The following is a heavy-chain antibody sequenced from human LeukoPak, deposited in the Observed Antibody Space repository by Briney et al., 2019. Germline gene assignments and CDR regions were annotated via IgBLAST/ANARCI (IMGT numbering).Heavy chain of an antibody. J-gene: IGHJ4*02. D-gene: IGHD1-26*01. V-gene: IGHV1-46*01. CDR3: ARGLGWELPYV. CDR2: INPSGGST. Sequence: ASVKVSCKASGYTFTSYYMHWVRQAPGRGLGWMGIINPSGGSTSYAQKFQGRVTMTRDTSTSTVYMELSSLRSEDTAVYYCARGLGWELPYVWGQGTLVTVSS. CDR1: GYTFTSYY.